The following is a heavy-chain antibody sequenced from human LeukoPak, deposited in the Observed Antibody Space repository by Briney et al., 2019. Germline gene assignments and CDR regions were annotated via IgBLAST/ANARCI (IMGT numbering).Heavy chain of an antibody. CDR2: ISSSSSTI. Sequence: GGSLGLSCAASGFTFSSYSMNWVRPAPGKGLGWVSYISSSSSTIYYADSVKGRFTISRDNAKNSLYLQMNSLRAEDTAVYYCARDSSSSKGYAFDIWGQGTMVTVSS. CDR3: ARDSSSSKGYAFDI. D-gene: IGHD6-6*01. CDR1: GFTFSSYS. V-gene: IGHV3-48*01. J-gene: IGHJ3*02.